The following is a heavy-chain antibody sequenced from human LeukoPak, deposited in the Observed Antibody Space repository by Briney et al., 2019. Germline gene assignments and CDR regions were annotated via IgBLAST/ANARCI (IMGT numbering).Heavy chain of an antibody. D-gene: IGHD4-11*01. Sequence: GGSVRLFCAASGFPFGDFAMTWVRQVPGGGLQWVSTITRSGQNTYYADSVKGRFTISRGDYKGMSYLQMNSLRAEDTAMYYWVKDDYCSIPGCVIDALVVWGQGTVVTVSS. CDR1: GFPFGDFA. CDR3: VKDDYCSIPGCVIDALVV. CDR2: ITRSGQNT. J-gene: IGHJ3*01. V-gene: IGHV3-23*01.